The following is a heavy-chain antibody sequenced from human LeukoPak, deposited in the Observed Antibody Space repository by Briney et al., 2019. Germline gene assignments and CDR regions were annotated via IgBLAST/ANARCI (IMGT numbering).Heavy chain of an antibody. J-gene: IGHJ3*02. CDR1: GGTFSSYA. D-gene: IGHD1-26*01. V-gene: IGHV1-69*01. CDR2: IIPIFGTA. CDR3: ARDRVMVGANKAFDI. Sequence: SVKVSCKASGGTFSSYAISWVRQAPGQGLEWMGGIIPIFGTANYAQKFQGRVTITADESTSTAYMELSSLRSEDTAVYYCARDRVMVGANKAFDIWGQGTMVTVSS.